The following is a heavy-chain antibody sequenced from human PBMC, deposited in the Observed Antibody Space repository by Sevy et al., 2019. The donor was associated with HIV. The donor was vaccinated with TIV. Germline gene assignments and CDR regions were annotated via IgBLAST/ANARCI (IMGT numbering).Heavy chain of an antibody. CDR1: GFTFSNAW. V-gene: IGHV3-15*01. J-gene: IGHJ6*03. CDR2: IKSKTDGGTT. CDR3: TTGPAGGYYYYYMDV. Sequence: GGSLRLSCAASGFTFSNAWMSWVRQAPGKGLEWVGRIKSKTDGGTTDYAAPVKGRFTISRDDSKNTLYLQMNSLKTEDTAVYYCTTGPAGGYYYYYMDVWGKGTTVTVSS. D-gene: IGHD3-16*01.